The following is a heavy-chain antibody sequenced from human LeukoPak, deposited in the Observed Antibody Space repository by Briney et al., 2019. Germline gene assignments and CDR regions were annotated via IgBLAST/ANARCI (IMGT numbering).Heavy chain of an antibody. CDR3: TREAAAGIDY. V-gene: IGHV3-7*01. Sequence: GGSLRLSCAASGFTFSTYWMSWVRQAPGKGLEWVANIKQDGSEKYYLDSVKGRFTISRDNAKDSLYLQMNSLRAEDTAVYFCTREAAAGIDYWGQGTLVTVSS. CDR2: IKQDGSEK. CDR1: GFTFSTYW. J-gene: IGHJ4*02. D-gene: IGHD6-13*01.